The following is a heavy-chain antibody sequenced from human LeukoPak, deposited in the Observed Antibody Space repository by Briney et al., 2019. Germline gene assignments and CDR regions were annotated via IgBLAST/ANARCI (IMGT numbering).Heavy chain of an antibody. D-gene: IGHD3-22*01. CDR1: GFTVSSNY. Sequence: GGSLRLSCAASGFTVSSNYMSWVRQAPGKGLEWVSGISWNSGSIGYADSVKGRFTISRDNAKNSLYLQMNSLRAEDTALYYCAKGRLGNYYDSSLDYWGQGTLVTVSS. V-gene: IGHV3-9*01. J-gene: IGHJ4*02. CDR2: ISWNSGSI. CDR3: AKGRLGNYYDSSLDY.